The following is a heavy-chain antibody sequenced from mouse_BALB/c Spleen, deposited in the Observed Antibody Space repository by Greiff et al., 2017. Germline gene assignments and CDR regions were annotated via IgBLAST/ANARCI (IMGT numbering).Heavy chain of an antibody. CDR1: GFTFSSYA. CDR2: ISSGGST. D-gene: IGHD2-1*01. J-gene: IGHJ4*01. Sequence: EVKVVESGGGLVKPGGSLKLSCAASGFTFSSYAMSWVRQTPEKRLEWVASISSGGSTYYPDSVKGRFTISRDNARNILYLQMSSLRSEDTAMYYCARDGTYYAMDYWGQGTSVTVSS. CDR3: ARDGTYYAMDY. V-gene: IGHV5-6-5*01.